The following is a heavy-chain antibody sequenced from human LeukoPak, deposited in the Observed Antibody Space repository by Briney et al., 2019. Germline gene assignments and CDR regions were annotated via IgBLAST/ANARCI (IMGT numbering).Heavy chain of an antibody. CDR3: ARGSAEYYYDSSGYYYFDY. D-gene: IGHD3-22*01. V-gene: IGHV6-1*01. CDR1: GDSVSSNSAA. Sequence: SQTLSLTCAISGDSVSSNSAAWNWIRQSPSRGLEWLGRTYYRSKWYNDYAVSVKSRITTNPDTSKNQFSLQLNSVTPEDTAVYYCARGSAEYYYDSSGYYYFDYWGQGTLVTVSS. J-gene: IGHJ4*02. CDR2: TYYRSKWYN.